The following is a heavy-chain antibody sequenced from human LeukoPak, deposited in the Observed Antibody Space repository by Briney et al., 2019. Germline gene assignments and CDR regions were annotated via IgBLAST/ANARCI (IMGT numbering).Heavy chain of an antibody. CDR2: ISGSGSDT. J-gene: IGHJ4*02. D-gene: IGHD1-14*01. Sequence: GGSLRLSCAASGFTFSSYVMSWVRQAPGKGLEWVSAISGSGSDTNYADSVRGRFTISRDNAKNSLYLQMNSLTADDTAVYYCAITARIPEAWGQGTLVTVSS. CDR1: GFTFSSYV. CDR3: AITARIPEA. V-gene: IGHV3-23*01.